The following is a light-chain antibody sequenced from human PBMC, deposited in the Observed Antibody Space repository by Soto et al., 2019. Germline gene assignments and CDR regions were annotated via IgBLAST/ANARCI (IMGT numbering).Light chain of an antibody. V-gene: IGKV3-15*01. J-gene: IGKJ1*01. CDR2: GAS. Sequence: EIVMTQSPATLSVSPGERATLSCRASQSVSSNFAWYQQKPGQAPRLLIYGASTRATGIPASFSGSGSGTGFTLTISSLQSEDFAVYYCQQYNNWPKTWTFGQGTKVDIK. CDR3: QQYNNWPKTWT. CDR1: QSVSSN.